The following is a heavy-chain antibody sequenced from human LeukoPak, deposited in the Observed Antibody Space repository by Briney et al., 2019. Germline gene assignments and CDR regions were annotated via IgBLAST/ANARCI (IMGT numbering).Heavy chain of an antibody. CDR1: GYTFTGHY. CDR3: ARSMVRGIYGMDV. J-gene: IGHJ6*02. Sequence: ASVKVSCKASGYTFTGHYMHWVRQAPGQGLEWMGWINPNSGGTNYAQKFQGRVTMTRDTSISTAYMELSRLRSDDTAVYYCARSMVRGIYGMDVWGQGTTVTVSS. CDR2: INPNSGGT. V-gene: IGHV1-2*02. D-gene: IGHD3-10*01.